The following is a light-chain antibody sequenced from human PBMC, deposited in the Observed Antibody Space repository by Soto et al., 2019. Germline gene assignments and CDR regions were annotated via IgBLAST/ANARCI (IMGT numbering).Light chain of an antibody. V-gene: IGKV1-39*01. CDR2: AAS. CDR1: QSIRSY. Sequence: DIQMTQSPSSLSASVGDRVTITCRASQSIRSYLNWYQQKPGKAPKLLIYAASSFQSGVPSRFSGSGAGTDFTLTISSLQPEEFATYYCQQSYSTPLTFGGGTKVEIK. CDR3: QQSYSTPLT. J-gene: IGKJ4*01.